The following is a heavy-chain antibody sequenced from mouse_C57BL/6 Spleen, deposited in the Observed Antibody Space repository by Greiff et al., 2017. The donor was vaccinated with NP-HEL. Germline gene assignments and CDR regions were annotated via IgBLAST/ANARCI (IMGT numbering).Heavy chain of an antibody. D-gene: IGHD1-1*01. V-gene: IGHV5-6*01. CDR2: ISSGGSYT. Sequence: EVKLVESGGDLVKPGGSLKLSCAASGFTFSSYGMSWVRQTPDKRLEWVATISSGGSYTYYPDSVKGRFTISRDNAKNTLYLQMSSLKSEDTAMYYCARQHYYGSSYRFDYWGQGTTLTVSS. CDR3: ARQHYYGSSYRFDY. J-gene: IGHJ2*01. CDR1: GFTFSSYG.